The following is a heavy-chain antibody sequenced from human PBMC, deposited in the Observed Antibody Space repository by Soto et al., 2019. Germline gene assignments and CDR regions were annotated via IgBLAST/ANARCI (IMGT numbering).Heavy chain of an antibody. Sequence: GGSLRLSCAASGFTFSSYGMHWVRQAPGKGLEWVAVISYDGSNKYYADSVKGRFTISRDNSKNTLYLQMNSLRAEDTAVYYCAKDRYYDILTGSFDYWGQGTLVTVSS. CDR2: ISYDGSNK. CDR3: AKDRYYDILTGSFDY. J-gene: IGHJ4*02. V-gene: IGHV3-30*18. CDR1: GFTFSSYG. D-gene: IGHD3-9*01.